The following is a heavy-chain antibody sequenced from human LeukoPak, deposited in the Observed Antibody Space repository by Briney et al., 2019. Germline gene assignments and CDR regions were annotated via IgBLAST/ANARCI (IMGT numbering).Heavy chain of an antibody. CDR3: ARVALDAFDI. CDR2: IRPIFGTA. CDR1: GGTFSSYA. V-gene: IGHV1-69*01. J-gene: IGHJ3*02. Sequence: ASVKVSCKASGGTFSSYAISWVRQAPGQGLEWMGGIRPIFGTANYAQKFQGRVTITADESTSTAYMELSSLRSEDTAVYYCARVALDAFDIWGQGTMVTVSS.